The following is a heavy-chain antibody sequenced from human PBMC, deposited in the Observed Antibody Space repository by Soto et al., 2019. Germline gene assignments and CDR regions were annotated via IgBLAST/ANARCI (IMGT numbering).Heavy chain of an antibody. CDR3: ARAGPIVVVPAASGWFDP. CDR1: GYTFTSYY. CDR2: INPSGGST. D-gene: IGHD2-2*01. J-gene: IGHJ5*02. V-gene: IGHV1-46*01. Sequence: AASVKVSCKASGYTFTSYYMHWVRQAPGQGLEWMGIINPSGGSTSYAQKFQGRVTMTRDTSTSTVYMELSSLRSEDTAVYYCARAGPIVVVPAASGWFDPWGQGTLVTVSS.